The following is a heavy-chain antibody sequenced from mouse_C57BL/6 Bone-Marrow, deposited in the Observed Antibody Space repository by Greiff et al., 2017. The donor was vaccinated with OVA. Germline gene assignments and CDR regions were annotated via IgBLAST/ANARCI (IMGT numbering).Heavy chain of an antibody. Sequence: EVQLQESGGGLVKPGGSLKLSCAASGFTFSSYAMSWVRQTPEKRLEWVATISDGGSYTYYPDNVKGRFTISRDNAKNNLYLQLSQLKSEDTAMYYCARDRITTVVLDYWGQGTTLTVSS. D-gene: IGHD1-1*01. V-gene: IGHV5-4*01. J-gene: IGHJ2*01. CDR3: ARDRITTVVLDY. CDR1: GFTFSSYA. CDR2: ISDGGSYT.